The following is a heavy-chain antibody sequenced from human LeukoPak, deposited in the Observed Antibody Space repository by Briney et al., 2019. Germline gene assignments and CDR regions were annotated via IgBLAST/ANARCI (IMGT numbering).Heavy chain of an antibody. D-gene: IGHD5-24*01. Sequence: SETLSLTCTVSGGSISSGGYYWSWIRQPPGKGLEWIGYIYHSGSTYYNPSLESRVAISADMSKNQISLKLSSVTAADTAVYYCARVRRDGYNDAFDIWGQGTMVTVSS. CDR3: ARVRRDGYNDAFDI. J-gene: IGHJ3*02. V-gene: IGHV4-30-2*01. CDR2: IYHSGST. CDR1: GGSISSGGYY.